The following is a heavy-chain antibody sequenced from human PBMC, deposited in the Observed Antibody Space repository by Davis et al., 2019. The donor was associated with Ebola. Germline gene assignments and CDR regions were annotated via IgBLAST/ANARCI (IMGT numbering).Heavy chain of an antibody. CDR3: AGRGPWGMDV. D-gene: IGHD5-12*01. V-gene: IGHV4-34*01. CDR2: INHSGST. J-gene: IGHJ6*02. Sequence: SETLSLTCTVSGGSISSYYWSWIRQPPGKGLEWIGEINHSGSTNYNPSLKSRVTISVDTSKNQFSLKLSSVTAADTAVYYCAGRGPWGMDVWGQGTTVTVSS. CDR1: GGSISSYY.